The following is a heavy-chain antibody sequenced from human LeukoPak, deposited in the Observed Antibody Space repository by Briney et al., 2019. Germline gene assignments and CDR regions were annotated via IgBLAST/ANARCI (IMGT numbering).Heavy chain of an antibody. J-gene: IGHJ1*01. CDR2: INGDGSTT. CDR3: ATGNYYDSRGYYTFGH. CDR1: GFTFSRYW. Sequence: GGSLRLSCAASGFTFSRYWMHWVRQAPGKGLVWVSRINGDGSTTSYADSVKGGFTISRDNAKKTLYLQMNSLRAEDTAMYYCATGNYYDSRGYYTFGHWGQGTLVTVSS. D-gene: IGHD3-22*01. V-gene: IGHV3-74*01.